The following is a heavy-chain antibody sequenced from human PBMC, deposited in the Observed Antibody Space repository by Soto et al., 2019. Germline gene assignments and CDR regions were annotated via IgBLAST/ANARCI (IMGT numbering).Heavy chain of an antibody. J-gene: IGHJ4*02. Sequence: EVQLLESGGGLVQPGGSLRLSCAASGFTFSSYAMSWVRQAPGKGLEWVSAISGSGGSTYYADSVKGRFTISRDKSKNTMHLQRNSLRAEDAAVYDCAKDRDILTGYYRYWGQGTLVTVSS. D-gene: IGHD3-9*01. V-gene: IGHV3-23*01. CDR3: AKDRDILTGYYRY. CDR2: ISGSGGST. CDR1: GFTFSSYA.